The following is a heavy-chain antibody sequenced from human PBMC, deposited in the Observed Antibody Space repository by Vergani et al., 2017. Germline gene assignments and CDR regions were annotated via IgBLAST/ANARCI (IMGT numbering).Heavy chain of an antibody. D-gene: IGHD5-24*01. CDR2: ISYDGTQK. J-gene: IGHJ1*01. Sequence: QVHLVESGGGVVQPGRSLRLSCVVSGFTSSYYGMHWVRQAPGKGLEWVAVISYDGTQKYYADSVKGRFTISRDNSKSTLYVQMNSLRTEDTAVYYCATKRCGTPGCQIGYFREWGQGTLVTVSS. V-gene: IGHV3-30*03. CDR3: ATKRCGTPGCQIGYFRE. CDR1: GFTSSYYG.